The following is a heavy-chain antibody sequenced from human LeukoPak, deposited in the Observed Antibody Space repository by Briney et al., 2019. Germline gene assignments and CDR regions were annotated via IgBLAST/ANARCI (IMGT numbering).Heavy chain of an antibody. CDR2: IEVGDRT. CDR3: ARDGEYSYGYGFDY. Sequence: GGSLRLSCAASGFSVNNLYMSWVRQPPGKWREWVSVIEVGDRTYYADFVKGRFTISRDTSKNTVYLQMNTLRSEETAVYYCARDGEYSYGYGFDYWGQGTLVTVSS. J-gene: IGHJ4*02. V-gene: IGHV3-66*01. CDR1: GFSVNNLY. D-gene: IGHD5-18*01.